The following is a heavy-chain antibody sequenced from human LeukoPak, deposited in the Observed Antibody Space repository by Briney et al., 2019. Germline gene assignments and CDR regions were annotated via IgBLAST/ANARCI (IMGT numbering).Heavy chain of an antibody. CDR3: AKDTFITPIGRNYYGMDV. CDR2: ISSTSSYI. D-gene: IGHD3-22*01. V-gene: IGHV3-21*01. J-gene: IGHJ6*02. Sequence: GGSLRLSCAASGFIFNSYNMNWIRRAPGKGLEWVSSISSTSSYIYYADSVKGRFTISRDNAKNSLYLQMNSLRAEDTAVYYCAKDTFITPIGRNYYGMDVWGQGTTVTVSS. CDR1: GFIFNSYN.